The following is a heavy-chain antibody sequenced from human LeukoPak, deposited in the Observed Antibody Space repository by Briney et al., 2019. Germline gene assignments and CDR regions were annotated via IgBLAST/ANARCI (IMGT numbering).Heavy chain of an antibody. J-gene: IGHJ4*02. CDR3: AKDGGGVRYFDWLVTPDY. D-gene: IGHD3-9*01. CDR1: GFTFSSYA. CDR2: ISGSGGST. V-gene: IGHV3-23*01. Sequence: GGSLRLSCAASGFTFSSYAMSWVRQAPGKGLEWVSAISGSGGSTYYADSVKGRFTISRDNSKNTLYLQMNSLRAEDTAVYCCAKDGGGVRYFDWLVTPDYWGQGTLVTVSS.